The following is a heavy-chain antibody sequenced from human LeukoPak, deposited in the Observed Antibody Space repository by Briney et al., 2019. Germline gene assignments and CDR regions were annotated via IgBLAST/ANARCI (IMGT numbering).Heavy chain of an antibody. CDR3: ARELFDFDY. J-gene: IGHJ4*02. Sequence: GGSLRLSCAASGFTFDDYAMHWVRQAPGKGLEWVSPISGDGGSTYYADSVKGRFTISRDNSKNTLYLQMNSLRAEDTAIYYCARELFDFDYWGQGTLVTVSS. CDR2: ISGDGGST. D-gene: IGHD3-10*01. CDR1: GFTFDDYA. V-gene: IGHV3-43*02.